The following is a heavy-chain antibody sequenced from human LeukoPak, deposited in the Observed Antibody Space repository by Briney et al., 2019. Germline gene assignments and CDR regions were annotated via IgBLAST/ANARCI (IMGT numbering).Heavy chain of an antibody. D-gene: IGHD4-17*01. CDR1: GYTFTTYG. CDR3: ARTYGDYDGSCWYFDL. Sequence: ASVKVSCKASGYTFTTYGITWVRQAPGQGLEWMGWISTYNGNTDYTQKLQGRVTMTTDTSTSTAYMELRSLRSDDTALYYCARTYGDYDGSCWYFDLWGRGTLVTVSS. CDR2: ISTYNGNT. V-gene: IGHV1-18*01. J-gene: IGHJ2*01.